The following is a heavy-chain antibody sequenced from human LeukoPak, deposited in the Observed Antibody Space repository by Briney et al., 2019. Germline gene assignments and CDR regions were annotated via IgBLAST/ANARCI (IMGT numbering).Heavy chain of an antibody. CDR2: ISSSSSYI. CDR3: ARDPSATTTPFDY. J-gene: IGHJ4*02. V-gene: IGHV3-21*01. D-gene: IGHD5-24*01. Sequence: GGSLRLSCAASGFTFDNYGMSWVRQAPGKGLEWVSSISSSSSYIYYADSVKGRFTISRDNAKNSLYLQMNSLRAEDTAVYYCARDPSATTTPFDYWGQGTLVTVSS. CDR1: GFTFDNYG.